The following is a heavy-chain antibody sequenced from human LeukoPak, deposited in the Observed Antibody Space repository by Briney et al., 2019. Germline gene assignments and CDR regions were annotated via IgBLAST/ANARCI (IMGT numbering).Heavy chain of an antibody. CDR2: IYYSGST. D-gene: IGHD3-22*01. Sequence: SETLSLTCTVSGGSISSYYWSWIRQPPGKGLEWIGYIYYSGSTNYNPSLKSRVTISVDTSKNHISLKLSSVTAADTAVYYCARAGYYDSSGYYYDAFDIWGQGTMVTVSS. V-gene: IGHV4-59*01. CDR1: GGSISSYY. CDR3: ARAGYYDSSGYYYDAFDI. J-gene: IGHJ3*02.